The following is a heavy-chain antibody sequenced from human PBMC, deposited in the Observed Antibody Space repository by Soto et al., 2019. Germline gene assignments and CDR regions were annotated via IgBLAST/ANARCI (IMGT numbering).Heavy chain of an antibody. J-gene: IGHJ6*02. Sequence: QVQLQQWGAGLLKPSETLSLTCAVYGGSFSGYYWSWIRQPPGKGLEWIGEINHSGSTNYNPSLKSRVTISVDTSKNQFSLKLSSATAADTAVYYCARGPSIVVVPAAIRVYYYYYGMDVWGQGTTVTVSS. D-gene: IGHD2-2*01. CDR1: GGSFSGYY. CDR2: INHSGST. V-gene: IGHV4-34*01. CDR3: ARGPSIVVVPAAIRVYYYYYGMDV.